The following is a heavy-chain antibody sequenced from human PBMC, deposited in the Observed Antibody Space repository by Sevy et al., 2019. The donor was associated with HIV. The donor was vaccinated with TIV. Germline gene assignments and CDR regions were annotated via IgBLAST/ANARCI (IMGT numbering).Heavy chain of an antibody. CDR2: VSGSGGKR. CDR3: TTDPYYYESGSSFLPYFDY. CDR1: GFTFSNYG. J-gene: IGHJ4*02. D-gene: IGHD3-10*01. V-gene: IGHV3-23*01. Sequence: GGSLRLSCAAFGFTFSNYGMTWVRQAPGKGLEWVSSVSGSGGKRYNADSVKGRFTISRDNSKNTLYLQMNSLKTEDTAVYYCTTDPYYYESGSSFLPYFDYWGQGTLVTVSS.